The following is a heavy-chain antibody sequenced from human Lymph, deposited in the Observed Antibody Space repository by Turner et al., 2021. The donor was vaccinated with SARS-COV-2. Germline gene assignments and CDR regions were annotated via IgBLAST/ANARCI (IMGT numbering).Heavy chain of an antibody. V-gene: IGHV1-69*10. D-gene: IGHD1-20*01. CDR2: IIPMLDIA. Sequence: QVPLVQSGAEVMKTGSSVNFSCKASGGTFSSYAISWVRQAPGQGLEWMGGIIPMLDIANYAQKFQRRVTITAHKSTSTAYMELSSLRSDDTAVYYCARDVTGPLGYWGQGTLVTVSS. CDR1: GGTFSSYA. J-gene: IGHJ4*02. CDR3: ARDVTGPLGY.